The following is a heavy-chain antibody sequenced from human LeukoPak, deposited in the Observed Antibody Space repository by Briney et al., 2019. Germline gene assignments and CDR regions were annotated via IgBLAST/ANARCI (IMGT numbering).Heavy chain of an antibody. CDR3: ARVAVWELLPYYFDY. D-gene: IGHD1-26*01. V-gene: IGHV1-69*06. Sequence: ASVKVSCKASGYTFTGYYMHWVRQAPGQGLEWMGGIIPIFGTANYAQKFQGRVTITADKSTSTAYMELSSLRSEDTAVYYCARVAVWELLPYYFDYWGQGTLVTVSS. J-gene: IGHJ4*02. CDR2: IIPIFGTA. CDR1: GYTFTGYY.